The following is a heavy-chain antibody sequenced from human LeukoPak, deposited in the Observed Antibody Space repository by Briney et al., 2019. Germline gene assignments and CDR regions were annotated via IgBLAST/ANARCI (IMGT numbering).Heavy chain of an antibody. D-gene: IGHD6-13*01. V-gene: IGHV3-33*01. CDR1: GFTFSSYG. Sequence: PGRSLRLSCAASGFTFSSYGMHWVPQAPGKGLEWVAVIWYDGSNKYYADSVKGRFTISRDNSKNTLYLQMTILRVEDTALYYCARDRWQQLVSPLEWGQGTLVTVSS. CDR3: ARDRWQQLVSPLE. J-gene: IGHJ4*02. CDR2: IWYDGSNK.